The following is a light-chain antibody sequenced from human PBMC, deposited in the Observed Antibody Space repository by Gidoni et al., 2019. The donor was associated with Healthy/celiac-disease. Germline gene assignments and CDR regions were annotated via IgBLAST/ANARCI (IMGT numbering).Light chain of an antibody. CDR3: QQSYSTPLFT. V-gene: IGKV1-39*01. Sequence: DIQMTQSPSSLSASVGDRVTITYRASQSISSYLNWYQQKPGKAPKLLIYAASSLQSGVPTRFSGSGSVTDVTITISSLQPEDFATYYCQQSYSTPLFTFGHGTKVEIK. CDR2: AAS. J-gene: IGKJ3*01. CDR1: QSISSY.